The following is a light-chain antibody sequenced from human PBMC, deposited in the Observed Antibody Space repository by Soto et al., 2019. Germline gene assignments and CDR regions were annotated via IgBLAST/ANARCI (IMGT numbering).Light chain of an antibody. CDR2: DVS. J-gene: IGLJ1*01. CDR3: CSYAGSSTPLCF. CDR1: SSDVGGYNY. Sequence: QSALTQPRSVSGSPGQSVTISCTGTSSDVGGYNYVSWYQQHPGKAPKLMIYDVSKRPSGVPDRFSGSKSGNPASLTISGLQAEDEADYYCCSYAGSSTPLCFFGTGTKVTVL. V-gene: IGLV2-11*01.